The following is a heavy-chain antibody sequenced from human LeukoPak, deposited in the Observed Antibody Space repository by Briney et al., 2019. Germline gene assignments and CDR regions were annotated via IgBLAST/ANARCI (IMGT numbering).Heavy chain of an antibody. V-gene: IGHV3-23*01. CDR2: ISGSGGST. D-gene: IGHD2-2*01. CDR1: GFTFSSYA. J-gene: IGHJ4*02. CDR3: AKDIIVVVPAAQSAFDY. Sequence: SGGSLRLSCAASGFTFSSYAMSWVRQAPGKGLEWVSAISGSGGSTYYADSVKGRFTISRDNSKNTLYLQMNSLRAEDTAVYYCAKDIIVVVPAAQSAFDYWGQGTLVTVSS.